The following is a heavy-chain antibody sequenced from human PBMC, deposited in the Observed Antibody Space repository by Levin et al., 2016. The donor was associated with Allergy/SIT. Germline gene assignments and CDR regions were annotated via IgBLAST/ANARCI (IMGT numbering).Heavy chain of an antibody. CDR3: ARDCNSASCLKMDV. Sequence: SETLSLTCTVSGGSISSYYWSWIRQPPGKGLEWIGYISHSGGTNYNPSLKSRVTISVDTSKNQFSLKLSSVTAADTAVYYCARDCNSASCLKMDVWGKGTTVTVSS. CDR2: ISHSGGT. V-gene: IGHV4-59*13. CDR1: GGSISSYY. J-gene: IGHJ6*04. D-gene: IGHD2-2*01.